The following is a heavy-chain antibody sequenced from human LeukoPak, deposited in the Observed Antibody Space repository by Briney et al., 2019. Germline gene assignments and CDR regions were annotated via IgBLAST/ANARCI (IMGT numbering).Heavy chain of an antibody. J-gene: IGHJ4*02. V-gene: IGHV4-4*07. CDR1: GGSISGYY. CDR3: ARDLGGYNYGYSFDV. Sequence: SETLSLTCTVSGGSISGYYWNWIRQPAGKGLEWIGRIYTSGNTNYNPSLKSRVTMSVDTSKNQFFLKLFSVTAADTAVYYCARDLGGYNYGYSFDVWGQGTLVTVSS. CDR2: IYTSGNT. D-gene: IGHD5-18*01.